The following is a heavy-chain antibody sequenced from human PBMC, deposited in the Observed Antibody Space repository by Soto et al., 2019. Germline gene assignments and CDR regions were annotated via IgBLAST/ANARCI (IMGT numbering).Heavy chain of an antibody. Sequence: QVQLQQWGAGLLKPSETLSLTCAVYGGSFSGYYWSWIRQPPGKGLELLGEINHSGSTNYNPSLKSRVTISVDTSKNQFSLKMSSVTAADTAMYYSARGLRYAVIVIVPAAGYFDYWGQGTLVTVSS. V-gene: IGHV4-34*01. CDR1: GGSFSGYY. J-gene: IGHJ4*02. CDR2: INHSGST. CDR3: ARGLRYAVIVIVPAAGYFDY. D-gene: IGHD2-2*01.